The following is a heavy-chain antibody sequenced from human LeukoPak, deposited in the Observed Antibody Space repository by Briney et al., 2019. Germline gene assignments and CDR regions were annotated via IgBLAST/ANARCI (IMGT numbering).Heavy chain of an antibody. CDR3: ARASSGWYDWFDP. CDR1: GFTFSDYY. CDR2: ISSSGSTI. Sequence: GGSLRLSCAASGFTFSDYYMSWIRQAPGKGLEWVSYISSSGSTIYYADSVKGRFTISRDNAKNSLYLQMSSLRAEDTAVYYCARASSGWYDWFDPWGQGTLVTVSS. D-gene: IGHD6-19*01. J-gene: IGHJ5*02. V-gene: IGHV3-11*01.